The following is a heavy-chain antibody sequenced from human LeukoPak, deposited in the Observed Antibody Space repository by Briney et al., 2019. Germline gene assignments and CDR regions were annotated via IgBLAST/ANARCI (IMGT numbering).Heavy chain of an antibody. J-gene: IGHJ4*02. Sequence: GRSLRLSCVASGFSFSSYGMHWVRQAPGKGLEWMAVTSYDGRNKYYVDSVKGRFTISRDNSKNTLYLQMNSLRVDDTAVYYCARDNSRYYFDYWGQGTLVTVSS. D-gene: IGHD3-10*01. CDR3: ARDNSRYYFDY. CDR1: GFSFSSYG. CDR2: TSYDGRNK. V-gene: IGHV3-30*03.